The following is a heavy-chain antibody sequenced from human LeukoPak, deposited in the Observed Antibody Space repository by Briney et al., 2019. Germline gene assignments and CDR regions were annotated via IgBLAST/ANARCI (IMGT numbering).Heavy chain of an antibody. CDR3: ASSPYYGSGSYYNYFDY. V-gene: IGHV1-69*01. D-gene: IGHD3-10*01. J-gene: IGHJ4*02. Sequence: SVKVSCKASGGTFSSYAISWVRQVPGQGLEWMGGIIPIFGTANYAQKFQGRVTITADESTSTAYMELSSLRSEDTAVYYCASSPYYGSGSYYNYFDYWGQGTLVTVSS. CDR2: IIPIFGTA. CDR1: GGTFSSYA.